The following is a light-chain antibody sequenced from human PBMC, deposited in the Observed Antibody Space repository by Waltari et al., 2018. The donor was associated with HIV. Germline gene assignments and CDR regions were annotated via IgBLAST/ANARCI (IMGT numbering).Light chain of an antibody. CDR2: NGS. J-gene: IGLJ1*01. V-gene: IGLV3-21*02. CDR1: NIGSKS. Sequence: SYVLTQSPSVSVAPGQTASITCGGNNIGSKSVHWYQQKAGQAPVLVVYNGSDRPSGIPERFCGSRSGNTATLTISRVEAGDEADYYCHVWDRSSDHHVFGPGTKVTVL. CDR3: HVWDRSSDHHV.